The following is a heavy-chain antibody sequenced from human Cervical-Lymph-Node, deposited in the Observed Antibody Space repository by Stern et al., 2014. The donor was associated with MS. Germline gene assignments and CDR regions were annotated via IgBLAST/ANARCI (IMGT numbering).Heavy chain of an antibody. D-gene: IGHD1-7*01. CDR3: ARSVRELGT. CDR1: GFTFSNYW. CDR2: IKTDGSEK. Sequence: EVQLVESGGGLVQPGESLRLSCAVSGFTFSNYWMTWVRQAPGKGLEWVASIKTDGSEKSYVDSVKGRFTISRNNAKNSLYLQMNSLRAEVTAVYYCARSVRELGTWGQGTLVTVSS. V-gene: IGHV3-7*01. J-gene: IGHJ5*02.